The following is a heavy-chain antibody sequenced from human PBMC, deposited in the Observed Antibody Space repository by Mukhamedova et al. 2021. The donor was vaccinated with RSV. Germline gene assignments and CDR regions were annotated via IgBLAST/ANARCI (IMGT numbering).Heavy chain of an antibody. Sequence: RSRVTISVDTSKNQFSLKLSSVTAADTAVYYCVRATSVRNDAFDIWGQGTMVTV. V-gene: IGHV4-39*01. D-gene: IGHD1-14*01. CDR3: VRATSVRNDAFDI. J-gene: IGHJ3*02.